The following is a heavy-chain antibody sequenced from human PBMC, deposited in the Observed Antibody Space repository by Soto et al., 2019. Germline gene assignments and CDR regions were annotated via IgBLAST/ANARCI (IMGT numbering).Heavy chain of an antibody. D-gene: IGHD4-17*01. V-gene: IGHV3-15*07. CDR2: IKSKTDGGTT. Sequence: EVQLVESGGGLVKPGGSLRLSCAASGFTFSNAWMNWVRQAPGKGLEWVGRIKSKTDGGTTDYAAPVKGRFTISRDDSKNTLYLQMNSLKTEDTAVYYCTTDYHYGDYPFYFDYWGQGTLVTVSS. CDR1: GFTFSNAW. CDR3: TTDYHYGDYPFYFDY. J-gene: IGHJ4*02.